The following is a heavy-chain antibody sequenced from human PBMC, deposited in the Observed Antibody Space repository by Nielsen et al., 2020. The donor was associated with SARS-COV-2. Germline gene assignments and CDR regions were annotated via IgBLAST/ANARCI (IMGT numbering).Heavy chain of an antibody. CDR1: GASIRSYY. J-gene: IGHJ4*02. D-gene: IGHD4-17*01. V-gene: IGHV4-59*13. Sequence: SETLSLTCTVSGASIRSYYWNWIRQPPGKGLEWIGYIYYPGIYRGITNYHPSLNSRVTISLDTSKNQFSLDLTSVTAADTAVYYCARFYGDGPFDYWGQGTLVTVPS. CDR3: ARFYGDGPFDY. CDR2: IYYPGIYRGIT.